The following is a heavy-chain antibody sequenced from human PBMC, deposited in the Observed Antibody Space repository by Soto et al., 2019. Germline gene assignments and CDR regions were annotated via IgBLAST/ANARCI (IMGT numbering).Heavy chain of an antibody. J-gene: IGHJ4*02. CDR2: SRNKANSYST. V-gene: IGHV3-72*01. D-gene: IGHD1-26*01. Sequence: EVQLVESGGGLVQPGGSLRLSCAASGFTFSDHYMDWVRQAPGKGLEWVGRSRNKANSYSTEYAASVKGRFTNSRDESKNSLYLQMNSLKTEDTAVYYCARVSGSYTRRLDYWGQGTLVTVSS. CDR1: GFTFSDHY. CDR3: ARVSGSYTRRLDY.